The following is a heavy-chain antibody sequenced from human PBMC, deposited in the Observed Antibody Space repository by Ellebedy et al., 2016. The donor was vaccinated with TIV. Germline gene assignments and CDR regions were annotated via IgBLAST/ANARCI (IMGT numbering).Heavy chain of an antibody. CDR3: AKGRGGGSDSSAPRYYFDY. CDR2: ISNTGSRT. J-gene: IGHJ4*02. V-gene: IGHV3-23*01. D-gene: IGHD3-22*01. Sequence: PGGSLRLSCAASGFTFSSYAVSWVRQAPGKGLEWVSTISNTGSRTYYADSVEGRFIISRDNSKKTLYLQMNSLRADDTAVYYCAKGRGGGSDSSAPRYYFDYWGLGTLVTVSS. CDR1: GFTFSSYA.